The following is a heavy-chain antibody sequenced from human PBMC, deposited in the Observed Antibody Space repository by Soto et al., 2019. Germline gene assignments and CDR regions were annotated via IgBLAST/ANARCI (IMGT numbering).Heavy chain of an antibody. V-gene: IGHV4-4*07. CDR3: PRERREGIHDVYDIDS. CDR2: IYTSGST. Sequence: SETLSLTCTVAGGSRSDYYWTLIRQPAGKALEWIGRIYTSGSTDYNPSLKSRATISIDTSQNQFSLKLTSMTAADTAAYYCPRERREGIHDVYDIDSWGQGTLVTVSS. CDR1: GGSRSDYY. J-gene: IGHJ4*02. D-gene: IGHD3-9*01.